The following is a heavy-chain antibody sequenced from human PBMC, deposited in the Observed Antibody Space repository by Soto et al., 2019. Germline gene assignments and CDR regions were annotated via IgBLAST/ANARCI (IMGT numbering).Heavy chain of an antibody. Sequence: QVQLQESGPGLVKPSETLSLTCTVSGGSISSYYWSWIRQPPGKGLEWIGYIYNSGSTNYNPSLQSRVTISVDTSKNQFSLKLSSVTAADTAVYYCARRAPVGANTGDLYYYYGMDVWGQGTTDTVSS. CDR3: ARRAPVGANTGDLYYYYGMDV. CDR2: IYNSGST. D-gene: IGHD1-26*01. J-gene: IGHJ6*02. CDR1: GGSISSYY. V-gene: IGHV4-59*01.